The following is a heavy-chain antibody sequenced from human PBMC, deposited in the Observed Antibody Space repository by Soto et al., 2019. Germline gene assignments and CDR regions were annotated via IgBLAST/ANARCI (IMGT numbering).Heavy chain of an antibody. Sequence: QMQLQESGPGLVKPSETLSLTCTISGGSISNYYWSWIRQSPGRGLEWIGYVYYTGDTDFNPSLKSRVTISLDTPKNQFSLRLSSVTAADTAIYYCARDRSSGRYRDFDYWGQGILVTVSS. CDR1: GGSISNYY. V-gene: IGHV4-59*01. CDR2: VYYTGDT. CDR3: ARDRSSGRYRDFDY. J-gene: IGHJ4*02. D-gene: IGHD6-19*01.